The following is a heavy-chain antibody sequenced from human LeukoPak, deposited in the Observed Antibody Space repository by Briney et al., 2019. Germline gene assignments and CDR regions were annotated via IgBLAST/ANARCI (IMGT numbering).Heavy chain of an antibody. V-gene: IGHV1-69*13. CDR1: GGTFSSYA. CDR3: ARDRMTDIGDYTNCFDP. J-gene: IGHJ5*02. D-gene: IGHD4-17*01. CDR2: IIPIFGTA. Sequence: SVKVSCKASGGTFSSYAISWVRQAPGQGLGWMGGIIPIFGTANYAQKFQGRVTITADESTSTAYMELSSLRSEDTAVYYCARDRMTDIGDYTNCFDPWGQGTLVTVSS.